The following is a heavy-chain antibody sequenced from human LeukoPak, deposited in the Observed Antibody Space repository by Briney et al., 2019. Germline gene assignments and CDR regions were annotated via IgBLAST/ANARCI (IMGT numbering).Heavy chain of an antibody. CDR1: GFTVSSSY. V-gene: IGHV3-66*01. CDR3: AKCSGGTWRSWPFDY. D-gene: IGHD3-10*02. Sequence: PGGSLRLSCAPSGFTVSSSYMSWVRRAPGKGLEWVSIIFSSGSTYYAASVKGRFTISRDNSKNTLYLQMNSLRAEDTAVYYCAKCSGGTWRSWPFDYWGQGTLVTVSS. CDR2: IFSSGST. J-gene: IGHJ4*02.